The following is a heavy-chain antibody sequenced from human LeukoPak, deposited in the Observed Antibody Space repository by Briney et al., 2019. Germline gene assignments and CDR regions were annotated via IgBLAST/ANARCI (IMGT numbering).Heavy chain of an antibody. CDR1: GGSIGTYY. CDR3: ASVAAPDLFDY. J-gene: IGHJ4*02. V-gene: IGHV4-59*08. CDR2: IYHSGST. Sequence: PSETLSLTCTVSGGSIGTYYWSWIRQSPGKGLEWIGSIYHSGSTYYNPSLKSRVTISVDTSKNQFSLKLSSVTAADTAVYYCASVAAPDLFDYWGQGTLVTVSS. D-gene: IGHD6-13*01.